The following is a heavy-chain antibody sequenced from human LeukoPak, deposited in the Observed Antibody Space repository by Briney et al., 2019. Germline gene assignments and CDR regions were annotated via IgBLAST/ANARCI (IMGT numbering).Heavy chain of an antibody. J-gene: IGHJ5*02. Sequence: SETLSLTCTVSGYSISSGYYWGWIRQPPEKGLEWIGSSYHSGSTYYNPSLKSRVTISVDTSKNQFSLKLSSVTAADTAVYYCARVGWDYYDSSGYYNWFDPWGQGTLVTVSS. D-gene: IGHD3-22*01. CDR1: GYSISSGYY. CDR2: SYHSGST. V-gene: IGHV4-38-2*02. CDR3: ARVGWDYYDSSGYYNWFDP.